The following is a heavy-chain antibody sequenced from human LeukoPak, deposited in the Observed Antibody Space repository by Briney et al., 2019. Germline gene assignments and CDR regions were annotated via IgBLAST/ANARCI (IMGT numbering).Heavy chain of an antibody. J-gene: IGHJ4*02. CDR1: GYSISSGYY. V-gene: IGHV4-38-2*02. Sequence: SETLSLTCTVSGYSISSGYYWGWIRQPPGKGLEWIGSIYHSGSTYYNPSLKSRVTISVDTSKNQFSLKLSSVTAADTAVYYCARVSLDGEFGYSYGSGYFDYWGQGTLVTISS. CDR3: ARVSLDGEFGYSYGSGYFDY. D-gene: IGHD5-18*01. CDR2: IYHSGST.